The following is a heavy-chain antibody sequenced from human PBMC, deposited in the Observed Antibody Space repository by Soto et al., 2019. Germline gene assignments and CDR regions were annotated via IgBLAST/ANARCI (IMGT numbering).Heavy chain of an antibody. J-gene: IGHJ4*02. CDR1: GLTFSNDW. CDR3: MTHAVIYSRGH. V-gene: IGHV3-15*01. D-gene: IGHD6-25*01. CDR2: IKTVTDGGTT. Sequence: EVQLVESGGGLAKPGGSLRLSCAASGLTFSNDWMNWVRQAPGKGLEWVARIKTVTDGGTTDYAAPVKGRFFISRDDSKSTLYLQMNSLKTEDTAIYYCMTHAVIYSRGHWGQGTLVTVAS.